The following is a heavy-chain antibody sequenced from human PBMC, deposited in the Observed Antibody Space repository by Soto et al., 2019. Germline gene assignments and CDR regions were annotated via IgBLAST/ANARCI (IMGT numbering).Heavy chain of an antibody. Sequence: PSQTLSLTCTVAGGSISSYYWRWIRQPPGKGLEWIGYIYYSGSTNYNPSLKSRVTISVDTSKNQFSLKLSSVTAADTAVYYCAGTSSSWYNFDYWGQGTLVTVSS. V-gene: IGHV4-59*01. J-gene: IGHJ4*02. CDR3: AGTSSSWYNFDY. D-gene: IGHD6-13*01. CDR2: IYYSGST. CDR1: GGSISSYY.